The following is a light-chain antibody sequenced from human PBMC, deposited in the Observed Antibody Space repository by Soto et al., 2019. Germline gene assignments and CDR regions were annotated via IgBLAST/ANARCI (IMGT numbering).Light chain of an antibody. CDR2: EVS. V-gene: IGLV2-14*01. CDR1: SSDVGAYGY. CDR3: SSYTTSSTLV. J-gene: IGLJ2*01. Sequence: QSALTQPASVSGSPGQSITISCTGTSSDVGAYGYVSWYQQHPGKAPKLMIYEVSHRPSGVSNRFYGSKSGNAASLTISGLQAEDEADYSCSSYTTSSTLVFGGGTKLTVL.